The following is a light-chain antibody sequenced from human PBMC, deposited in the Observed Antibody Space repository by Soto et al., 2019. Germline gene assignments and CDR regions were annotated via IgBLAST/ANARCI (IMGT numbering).Light chain of an antibody. CDR1: QGIRND. CDR3: QQYSSIPIT. J-gene: IGKJ5*01. V-gene: IGKV1-17*01. CDR2: DAS. Sequence: DIHMTQSPSSLSAPLGDRVTITFRASQGIRNDLGWYQQKPGKAPKRLIYDASTLMSGVPSRFSGSGSGTDFTLTISSLQPEDVAVYYCQQYSSIPITFGQGTRLE.